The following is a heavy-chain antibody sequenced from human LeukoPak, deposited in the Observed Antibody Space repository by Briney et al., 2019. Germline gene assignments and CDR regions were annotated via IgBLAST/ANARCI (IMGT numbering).Heavy chain of an antibody. CDR1: GFTFSDYY. CDR3: ARGFRRGMIESGSDY. J-gene: IGHJ4*02. CDR2: ISSSGSTI. Sequence: PGGSLRLSCAASGFTFSDYYMSWIRQAPGKGLEWVSYISSSGSTIYYADSVKGRFTIFRDNAKNSLYLRMNSLRAEDTAVYYCARGFRRGMIESGSDYWGQGTLVTVSS. V-gene: IGHV3-11*01. D-gene: IGHD3-22*01.